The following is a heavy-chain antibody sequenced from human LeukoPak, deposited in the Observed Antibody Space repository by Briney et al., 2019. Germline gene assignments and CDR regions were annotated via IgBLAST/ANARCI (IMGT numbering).Heavy chain of an antibody. V-gene: IGHV4-59*08. CDR3: ARRGGYCGSTSCHNYFDP. CDR1: GGSISTYY. CDR2: IYYSGNT. J-gene: IGHJ5*02. D-gene: IGHD2-2*01. Sequence: SSETLSLTCTVSGGSISTYYWTWIRQPPGKGLEWNGYIYYSGNTNYNPSHKSRVTISLDTSKNQFSLNLSSVTAADTAVYYCARRGGYCGSTSCHNYFDPWGQGTLVTVSS.